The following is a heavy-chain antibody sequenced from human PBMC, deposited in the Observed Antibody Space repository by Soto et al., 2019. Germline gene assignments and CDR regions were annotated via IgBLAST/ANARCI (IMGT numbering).Heavy chain of an antibody. J-gene: IGHJ6*02. Sequence: GGSLRLSCAVSGFSFSNFAMTWVRQAPGKGLEWVSSISGSGASTYYADSVKGRFTISRDNPKNTVYLQLNSLRAEDTAVYYWENGGVGRAGYSRGDGMDVWGQGTTVTVSS. CDR2: ISGSGAST. CDR3: ENGGVGRAGYSRGDGMDV. D-gene: IGHD2-15*01. V-gene: IGHV3-23*01. CDR1: GFSFSNFA.